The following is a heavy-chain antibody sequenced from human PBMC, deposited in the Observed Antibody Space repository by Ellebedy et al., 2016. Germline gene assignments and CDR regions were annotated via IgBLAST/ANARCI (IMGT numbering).Heavy chain of an antibody. Sequence: SETLSLXCTVYGGSFSGYYWSWIRQPPGKGLEWIGVINHSGSTNDNPSLKRRVTISVDTSKNQFSLKLSSVTAADTAVSYRARLGTTNWFDPWGQGTLVTVSS. D-gene: IGHD7-27*01. CDR2: INHSGST. CDR3: ARLGTTNWFDP. CDR1: GGSFSGYY. V-gene: IGHV4-34*01. J-gene: IGHJ5*02.